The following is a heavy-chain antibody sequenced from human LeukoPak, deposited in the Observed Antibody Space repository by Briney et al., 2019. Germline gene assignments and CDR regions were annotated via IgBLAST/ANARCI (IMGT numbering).Heavy chain of an antibody. CDR3: ARALLSRQQLVPKNWFDP. D-gene: IGHD6-13*01. CDR1: GGSISSGDYY. V-gene: IGHV4-30-4*08. Sequence: SSETLSLTCTVSGGSISSGDYYWSWIRQPAGKGLEWIGYIYYSGSTYYNPSLKSRVTISVDTSKNQFSLKLSSVTAADTAVYYCARALLSRQQLVPKNWFDPWGQGTLVTVSS. CDR2: IYYSGST. J-gene: IGHJ5*02.